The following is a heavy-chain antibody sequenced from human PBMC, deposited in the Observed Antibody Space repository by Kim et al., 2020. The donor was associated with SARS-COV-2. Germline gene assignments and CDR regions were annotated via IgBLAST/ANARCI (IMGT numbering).Heavy chain of an antibody. CDR3: TGQGTYYYGSGKGSYYYYGMDV. Sequence: GGSLRLSCAASGFTFSNAWMSWVRQAPGKGLEWVGRIKSKTDGGTTDYAAPVKGRFTISRDDSKNTLYLQMNSLKTEDTAVYYCTGQGTYYYGSGKGSYYYYGMDVWGQGTTVTVSS. CDR2: IKSKTDGGTT. D-gene: IGHD3-10*01. J-gene: IGHJ6*02. CDR1: GFTFSNAW. V-gene: IGHV3-15*01.